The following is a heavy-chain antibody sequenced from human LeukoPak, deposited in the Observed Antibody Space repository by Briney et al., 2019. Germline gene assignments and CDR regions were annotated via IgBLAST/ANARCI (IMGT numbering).Heavy chain of an antibody. V-gene: IGHV3-23*01. CDR1: GFTFSSYA. CDR2: ISGSGGST. CDR3: ATCLGLRLEELSVHFDY. D-gene: IGHD3-16*02. J-gene: IGHJ4*02. Sequence: PGGSLRLSCAASGFTFSSYAMSWVRQAPGKGLEWVSAISGSGGSTYYADSVKGRFTISRDNSKNTLYLQMNSLRAEDTAVYYCATCLGLRLEELSVHFDYWGQGTLVTVSS.